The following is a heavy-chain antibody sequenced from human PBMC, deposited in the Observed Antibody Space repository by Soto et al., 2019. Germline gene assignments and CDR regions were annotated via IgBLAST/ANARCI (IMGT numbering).Heavy chain of an antibody. CDR2: IIPIFGTA. J-gene: IGHJ6*02. CDR1: GGTFSSYA. Sequence: QVQLVQSGAEVKKPGSSVKVSCKASGGTFSSYAISWVRQAPGQGLEWMGGIIPIFGTANYAQKFQGRVTITADESTSTAYMELSSLRSEDTAVYYCARDLSDYYDSSGYYYYYGMDVWGQGTTVTVSS. V-gene: IGHV1-69*01. D-gene: IGHD3-22*01. CDR3: ARDLSDYYDSSGYYYYYGMDV.